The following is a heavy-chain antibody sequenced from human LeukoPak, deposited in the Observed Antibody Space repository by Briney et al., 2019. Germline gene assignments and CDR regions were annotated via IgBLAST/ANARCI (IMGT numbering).Heavy chain of an antibody. V-gene: IGHV3-7*01. CDR1: GFTFSSYG. CDR3: ARGRWGFDY. J-gene: IGHJ4*02. D-gene: IGHD3-16*01. Sequence: GGSLRLSCAASGFTFSSYGMHWVRQAPGKGLEWVANIKQDGSDKDYVDSVKGRFTISRDNAKNSLYLQMNSLRAEDTAVYYCARGRWGFDYWGQGTLVTVSS. CDR2: IKQDGSDK.